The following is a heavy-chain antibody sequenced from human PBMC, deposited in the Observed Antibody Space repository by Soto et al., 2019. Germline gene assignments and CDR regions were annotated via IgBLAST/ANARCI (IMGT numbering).Heavy chain of an antibody. Sequence: QVQLQESGPGLVKPSETLSLTCTVSGGSISSYYWSWIRQPPGKGLEWIGYNYYNGSTNYNPSLKSRVTISVETSKNQFTLKLSSVTAADTAVYYCARAYYDFWSGYWRWFDPWGQGTLVTVSS. CDR1: GGSISSYY. D-gene: IGHD3-3*01. J-gene: IGHJ5*02. CDR2: NYYNGST. V-gene: IGHV4-59*01. CDR3: ARAYYDFWSGYWRWFDP.